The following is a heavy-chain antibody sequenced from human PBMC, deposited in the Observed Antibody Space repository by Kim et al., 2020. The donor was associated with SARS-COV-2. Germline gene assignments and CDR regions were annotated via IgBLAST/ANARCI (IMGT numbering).Heavy chain of an antibody. D-gene: IGHD5-12*01. CDR3: TRQYSGYTRGAFDI. Sequence: SETLSLTCTVSGGSINSGSYYWGWIRQPPGKGLEWIGSIYYSGSTYYNPSLKNRVSISVDTSKNQFSLNLSSVTAADTAVYYFTRQYSGYTRGAFDIWG. J-gene: IGHJ3*02. CDR2: IYYSGST. CDR1: GGSINSGSYY. V-gene: IGHV4-39*01.